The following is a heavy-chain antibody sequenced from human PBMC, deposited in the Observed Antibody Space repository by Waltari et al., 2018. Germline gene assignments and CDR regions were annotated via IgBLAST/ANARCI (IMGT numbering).Heavy chain of an antibody. J-gene: IGHJ4*02. CDR1: GYSLSSGFY. CDR3: GRLEGQLVEY. D-gene: IGHD6-6*01. Sequence: QVQLQESGPGLVKPSETLSLTCVVSGYSLSSGFYWGWIRQPPGKGLEWIASIHHSGIPHYNPSLQSRVIISVDTSKNQFSLKLNSVTATDTAVYYCGRLEGQLVEYWGQGTLVTVSS. CDR2: IHHSGIP. V-gene: IGHV4-38-2*01.